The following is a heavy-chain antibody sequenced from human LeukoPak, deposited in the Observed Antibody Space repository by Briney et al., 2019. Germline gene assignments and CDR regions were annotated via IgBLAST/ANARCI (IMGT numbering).Heavy chain of an antibody. D-gene: IGHD2-15*01. CDR1: GGTFSSYA. CDR3: ARDRVVGLGIDNAFDI. Sequence: SVKVSCKASGGTFSSYAISWVRQGPGQGLEWMGGVIPVFGTANYAQKFQGRVTITADESTSTAYMELSSLRSEDTAVYYCARDRVVGLGIDNAFDIWGHGTMVTVSS. V-gene: IGHV1-69*13. J-gene: IGHJ3*02. CDR2: VIPVFGTA.